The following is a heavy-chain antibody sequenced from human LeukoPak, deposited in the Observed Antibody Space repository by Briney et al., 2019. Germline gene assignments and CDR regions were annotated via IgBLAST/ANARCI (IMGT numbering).Heavy chain of an antibody. CDR3: ARVRGYYDSSGYSFDC. V-gene: IGHV1-2*02. D-gene: IGHD3-22*01. CDR2: INPNSGGT. CDR1: GYTFTGYY. J-gene: IGHJ4*02. Sequence: ASVTVSCKASGYTFTGYYMHWVRQAPGQGLEWMGWINPNSGGTNYAQRFQGRVTVTADTSITTAYMELSRLTSDDTAVYYCARVRGYYDSSGYSFDCWGQGTLVTVSS.